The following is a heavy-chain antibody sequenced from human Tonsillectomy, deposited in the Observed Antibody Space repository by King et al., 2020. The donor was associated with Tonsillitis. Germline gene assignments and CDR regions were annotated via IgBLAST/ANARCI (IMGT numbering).Heavy chain of an antibody. D-gene: IGHD2-15*01. Sequence: QLVQSGAEVKKPGESLRISCKGSGYSFTSYWISWVRQMPGKGLEWMGRIDPSDSYTNYSPSFQGHVTISADKSISTAYLQWSSLKASDTAMYYCARLRADCSGGSCYSDLGWFDPWGQGTLVTVSS. J-gene: IGHJ5*02. CDR1: GYSFTSYW. CDR2: IDPSDSYT. V-gene: IGHV5-10-1*03. CDR3: ARLRADCSGGSCYSDLGWFDP.